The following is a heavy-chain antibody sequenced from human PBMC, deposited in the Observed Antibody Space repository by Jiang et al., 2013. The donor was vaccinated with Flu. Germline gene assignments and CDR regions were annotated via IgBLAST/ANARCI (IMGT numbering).Heavy chain of an antibody. Sequence: PGLVKPSETLSLTCTVSGGSITSYSWNHIRQPPVKGLEWIGYIYYSGTTNYNSSLKSRVTISLDTSKNQFSLKLSSVTAADTVVYYCARYKDYTNYGYFDYWGQGTLVTVSS. CDR3: ARYKDYTNYGYFDY. V-gene: IGHV4-59*01. CDR1: GGSITSYS. J-gene: IGHJ4*02. CDR2: IYYSGTT. D-gene: IGHD4-11*01.